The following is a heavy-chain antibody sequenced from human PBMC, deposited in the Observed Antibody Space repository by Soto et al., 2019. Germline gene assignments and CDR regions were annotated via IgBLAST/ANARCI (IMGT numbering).Heavy chain of an antibody. D-gene: IGHD6-13*01. CDR3: PRVREAAWFDP. CDR2: IIPIFGTA. V-gene: IGHV1-69*12. Sequence: QVQLVQSGAEVKKPGSSVKVSCKASGGTFSSYAISWVRQAPGQGLEWMGGIIPIFGTANYAQKFQGRVTXTEXESPSTSYLELSSLRSEDTAVYCCPRVREAAWFDPWGQGTLVTVSS. J-gene: IGHJ5*02. CDR1: GGTFSSYA.